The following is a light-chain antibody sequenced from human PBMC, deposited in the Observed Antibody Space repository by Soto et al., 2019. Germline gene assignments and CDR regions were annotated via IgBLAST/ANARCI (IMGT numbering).Light chain of an antibody. J-gene: IGKJ4*01. V-gene: IGKV1-5*01. CDR3: QQYDNYPLT. CDR2: DAS. Sequence: DIQMTQSPATLSASVGDRVTITCRAGQSVRSRLAWYQQKPGTAPKLLIFDASRLESGVPSRFSGSASGTEFTLTISSLQPDDFATYYCQQYDNYPLTFGGGTKVDIK. CDR1: QSVRSR.